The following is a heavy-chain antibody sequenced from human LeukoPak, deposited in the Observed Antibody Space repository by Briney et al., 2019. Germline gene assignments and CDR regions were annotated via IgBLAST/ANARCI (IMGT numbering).Heavy chain of an antibody. CDR3: ALLGGSYRDY. J-gene: IGHJ4*02. V-gene: IGHV3-23*01. Sequence: GGTLRLSCAASGFTFSNYGMSWVRHAPGKGLEWVSGITGSGGSTYYADSVKGRFTISRDNSKNTLYLQMNSLRAEDTAVYYCALLGGSYRDYWGQGTLVTVSS. CDR2: ITGSGGST. CDR1: GFTFSNYG. D-gene: IGHD1-26*01.